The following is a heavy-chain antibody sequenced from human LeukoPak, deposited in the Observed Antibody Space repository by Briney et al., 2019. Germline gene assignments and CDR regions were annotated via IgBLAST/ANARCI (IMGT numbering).Heavy chain of an antibody. Sequence: ASVKVSCKASGYTFTSYYMHWVRQAPGQGLEWMGIINPSGGSTSYAQKFQGRVTMTRDMSTSTVYMELSSLRSEDTAVYYCARARDYGDYGNYYYYYMDVWGKGTTVTVSS. CDR3: ARARDYGDYGNYYYYYMDV. D-gene: IGHD4-17*01. V-gene: IGHV1-46*01. CDR1: GYTFTSYY. CDR2: INPSGGST. J-gene: IGHJ6*03.